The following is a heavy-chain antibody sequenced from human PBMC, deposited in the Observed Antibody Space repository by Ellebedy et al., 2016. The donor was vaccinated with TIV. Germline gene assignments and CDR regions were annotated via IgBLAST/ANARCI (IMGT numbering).Heavy chain of an antibody. CDR1: GFTFDTYD. V-gene: IGHV3-33*01. Sequence: GESLKISCAASGFTFDTYDMHWVRQAPGKGLEWVAVIWYDGSNKYYADSVKGRFTISRDNSEKTLNLQMNSLRVEDTAVYYCARDRSYGSLEYWGLGTPVTVSS. D-gene: IGHD2/OR15-2a*01. J-gene: IGHJ4*02. CDR2: IWYDGSNK. CDR3: ARDRSYGSLEY.